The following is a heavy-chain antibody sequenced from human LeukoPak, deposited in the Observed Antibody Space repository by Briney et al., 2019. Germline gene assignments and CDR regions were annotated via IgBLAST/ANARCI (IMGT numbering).Heavy chain of an antibody. Sequence: GGSLRLSCAASGFTFSTYAMTWVRQAPGKGLEWVSSITGSGDGTSAADSVTGRFSISRDNSKSTLYLQMNSLRVEDMAVYYCAKAGLVRGGALDSWGQGTLVTVSS. J-gene: IGHJ4*02. V-gene: IGHV3-23*01. CDR2: ITGSGDGT. D-gene: IGHD4/OR15-4a*01. CDR3: AKAGLVRGGALDS. CDR1: GFTFSTYA.